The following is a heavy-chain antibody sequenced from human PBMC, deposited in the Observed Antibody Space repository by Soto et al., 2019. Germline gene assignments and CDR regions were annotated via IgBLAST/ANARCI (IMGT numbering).Heavy chain of an antibody. CDR2: ISYDGSNK. D-gene: IGHD5-18*01. CDR1: GFTFSSYG. J-gene: IGHJ6*02. CDR3: AKVDTAMDPYYYYGMDV. Sequence: GGSLRLSCAASGFTFSSYGMHWVRQAPGKGLEWVAVISYDGSNKYYADSVKGRFTISRDNSKNTLYLQMNSLRAEDTAVYYCAKVDTAMDPYYYYGMDVWGQGTTVTVSS. V-gene: IGHV3-30*18.